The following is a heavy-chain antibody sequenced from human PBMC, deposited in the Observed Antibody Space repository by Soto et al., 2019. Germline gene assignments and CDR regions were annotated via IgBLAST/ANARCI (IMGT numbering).Heavy chain of an antibody. V-gene: IGHV4-31*03. D-gene: IGHD6-6*01. J-gene: IGHJ5*02. CDR2: IYYSGST. CDR1: DASMSSGGYY. CDR3: ARDRQNNFFDP. Sequence: QVQLQESGPGLVKPSQTLSLTCTVSDASMSSGGYYWTWIRQSPGKGLERIGYIYYSGSTYYNPSLESRVAISLDTPRSQFSLTLHSVTAADTAIYYCARDRQNNFFDPWGQGTLVTVSS.